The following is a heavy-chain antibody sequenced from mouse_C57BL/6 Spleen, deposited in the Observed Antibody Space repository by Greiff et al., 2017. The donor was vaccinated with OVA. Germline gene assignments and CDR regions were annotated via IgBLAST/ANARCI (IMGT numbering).Heavy chain of an antibody. D-gene: IGHD1-1*01. CDR1: GYTFTSYW. V-gene: IGHV1-5*01. J-gene: IGHJ2*01. Sequence: VQLQQSGTVLARPGASVKMSCKTSGYTFTSYWMHWVKQRPGQGLEWIGAIYPGNSDTSYNQKFKGKAKLTAVTSASTAYMELSSLTNEDSAVYYCTRHYDGSACYFDYWGQGTTLTVSS. CDR3: TRHYDGSACYFDY. CDR2: IYPGNSDT.